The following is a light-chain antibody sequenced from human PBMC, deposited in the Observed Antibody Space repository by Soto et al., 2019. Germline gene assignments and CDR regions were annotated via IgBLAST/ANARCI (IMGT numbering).Light chain of an antibody. CDR1: QTISSW. J-gene: IGKJ4*01. V-gene: IGKV1-5*03. Sequence: DIQMTQSPSTLSGSVGDRVTITCRASQTISSWLAWYQQKPGQSPQLLIYLASNRASGVPDRFSGSGSGTDFTLKISRVEAEDFGVYYCIQTLQTPLTFGGGTKVDIK. CDR3: IQTLQTPLT. CDR2: LAS.